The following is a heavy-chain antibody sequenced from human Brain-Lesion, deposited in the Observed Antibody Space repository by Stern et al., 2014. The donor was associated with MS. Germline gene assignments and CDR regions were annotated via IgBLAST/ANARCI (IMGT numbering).Heavy chain of an antibody. Sequence: MQLVESGAELKKPGDSVKVSCKTSGYIFTGYYIHWVRQAPGQGIEWMAWINPKTGGPKHAKKFQGRVTMSRDTSISHASEGLSSLTSDDTAVYYCARDQRGITIFGVVTDYYYLGMDVWGQGTPVTVSS. CDR1: GYIFTGYY. CDR2: INPKTGGP. CDR3: ARDQRGITIFGVVTDYYYLGMDV. J-gene: IGHJ6*02. V-gene: IGHV1-2*02. D-gene: IGHD3-3*01.